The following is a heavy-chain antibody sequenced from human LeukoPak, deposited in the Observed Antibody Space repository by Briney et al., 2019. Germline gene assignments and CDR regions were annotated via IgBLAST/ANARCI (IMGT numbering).Heavy chain of an antibody. CDR1: GYSFTSYW. V-gene: IGHV5-51*01. Sequence: GESLKISCKGSGYSFTSYWIAWVRQMPGKGLEWMGIIYPGDSNTRYSPSFQGQVTISADKSISTAYLQWSSLKASDTAMYYCARYLMVRGVISNWFDPWGQGTLVTVSS. CDR2: IYPGDSNT. J-gene: IGHJ5*02. D-gene: IGHD3-10*01. CDR3: ARYLMVRGVISNWFDP.